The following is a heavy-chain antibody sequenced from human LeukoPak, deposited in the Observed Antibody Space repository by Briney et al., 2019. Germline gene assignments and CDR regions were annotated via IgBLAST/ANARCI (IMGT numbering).Heavy chain of an antibody. CDR2: ITGGTTYT. D-gene: IGHD3-10*01. CDR1: GFTFSDYA. Sequence: GGSLRLSCAASGFTFSDYAVTWVRQAPGKGLEWVSSITGGTTYTYYADSMKGRFTNSSDNSKNTLYLQMSSLRAEDTAVYYCAKGPLSSSNYYMDVWGKGTTVTVSS. CDR3: AKGPLSSSNYYMDV. V-gene: IGHV3-23*01. J-gene: IGHJ6*03.